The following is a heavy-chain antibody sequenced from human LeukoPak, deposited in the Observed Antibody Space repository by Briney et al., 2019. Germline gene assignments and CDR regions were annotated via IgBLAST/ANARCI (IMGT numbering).Heavy chain of an antibody. Sequence: PGGSLRLSCAASGFTFSSYWMSWVRQAPGEGREWVANIKQDGSEKYYVDSVKGRFTISRDNAKNSLYLQMNSLRAEDTAVYYCAGVPRLVGATPGARVYWGQGTLVTVSS. CDR3: AGVPRLVGATPGARVY. CDR2: IKQDGSEK. V-gene: IGHV3-7*01. CDR1: GFTFSSYW. J-gene: IGHJ4*02. D-gene: IGHD1-26*01.